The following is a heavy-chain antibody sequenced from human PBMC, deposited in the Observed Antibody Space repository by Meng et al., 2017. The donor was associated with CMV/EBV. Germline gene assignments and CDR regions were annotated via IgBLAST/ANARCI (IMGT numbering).Heavy chain of an antibody. J-gene: IGHJ6*02. CDR3: ASTARNYYYYGMDV. CDR1: GFTFSTYS. CDR2: ISSSSTTI. D-gene: IGHD2-21*02. Sequence: GGSLRLSCAAPGFTFSTYSMNWFRQAPGKGLEWVSYISSSSTTIYYADSVKGRFTISRDNAKYSLYLQMKNLRAQDTAVYYCASTARNYYYYGMDVWGQGTTVTVSS. V-gene: IGHV3-48*04.